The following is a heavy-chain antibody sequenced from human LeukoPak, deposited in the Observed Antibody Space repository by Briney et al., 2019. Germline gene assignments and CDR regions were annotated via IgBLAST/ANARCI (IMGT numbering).Heavy chain of an antibody. V-gene: IGHV3-23*01. D-gene: IGHD3-10*01. J-gene: IGHJ4*02. CDR2: INSNGDST. CDR3: AKLKRVGIAPFDD. Sequence: GGSLRLSCAASGFTFSIFTMSWVRQAPGKRLEWISTINSNGDSTYYADSVKGRFTISRDNSKNTVFLQMNSLRAEDTAVYYCAKLKRVGIAPFDDWGQGTLVTVSS. CDR1: GFTFSIFT.